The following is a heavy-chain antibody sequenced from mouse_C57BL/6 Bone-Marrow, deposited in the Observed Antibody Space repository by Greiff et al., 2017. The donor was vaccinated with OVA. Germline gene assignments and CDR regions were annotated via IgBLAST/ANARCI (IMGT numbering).Heavy chain of an antibody. CDR3: ARLRVSNYAMDY. V-gene: IGHV7-3*01. CDR1: GFTFTDYY. CDR2: IRNKANGYTT. Sequence: EVKLQESGGGLVQPGGSLSLSCAASGFTFTDYYMSWVRQPPGKALEWLGFIRNKANGYTTEYSASVKGRFTISRDNSQSILYLQMNALRAEDSATYYCARLRVSNYAMDYWGQGTSVTVSS. J-gene: IGHJ4*01. D-gene: IGHD1-1*01.